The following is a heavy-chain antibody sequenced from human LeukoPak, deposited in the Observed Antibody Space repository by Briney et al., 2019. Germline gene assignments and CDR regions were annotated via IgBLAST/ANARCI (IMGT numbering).Heavy chain of an antibody. Sequence: GGSLRLSCAASGSTFSSYSMNWVRQAPGKGLEWVSSISSSSSYIYYADSVKGRFIISRDNAKNSLYLQMNSLRAEDTAVYYCARDRGFGELFFDYWGQGTLVTVSS. D-gene: IGHD3-10*01. J-gene: IGHJ4*02. CDR1: GSTFSSYS. V-gene: IGHV3-21*01. CDR2: ISSSSSYI. CDR3: ARDRGFGELFFDY.